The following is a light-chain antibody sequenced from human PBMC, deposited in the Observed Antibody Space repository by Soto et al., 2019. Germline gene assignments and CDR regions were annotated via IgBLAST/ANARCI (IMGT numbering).Light chain of an antibody. J-gene: IGKJ1*01. CDR2: AAS. Sequence: DIQMTQSPSSLSASVGDRVTITCRARQGISSYLNWYQQKPGKAPKLLIYAASSLQSGVPSRFSGSGSGTDFTLTTSSLQPEDFATYYCQQSYSTPWTFGQGTKVDIK. CDR1: QGISSY. V-gene: IGKV1-39*01. CDR3: QQSYSTPWT.